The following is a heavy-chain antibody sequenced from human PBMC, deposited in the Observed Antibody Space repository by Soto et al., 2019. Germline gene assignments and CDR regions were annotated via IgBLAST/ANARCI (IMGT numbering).Heavy chain of an antibody. J-gene: IGHJ4*02. CDR1: GGSISSYY. D-gene: IGHD2-2*01. CDR3: ARKYCSSTFCSPFDY. CDR2: IYYSGTT. Sequence: SETLSLSCTVSGGSISSYYWSWIRQPPGKGLEWIGDIYYSGTTNYSPSLKSRVAISLDTSENQFSLKLTSVTAADTAVYFYARKYCSSTFCSPFDYWGQGTLVTVSS. V-gene: IGHV4-59*01.